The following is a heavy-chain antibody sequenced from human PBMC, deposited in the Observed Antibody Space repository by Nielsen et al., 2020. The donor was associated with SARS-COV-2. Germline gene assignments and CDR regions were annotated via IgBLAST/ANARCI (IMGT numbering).Heavy chain of an antibody. D-gene: IGHD6-19*01. V-gene: IGHV5-51*01. CDR1: GYSFTSYG. J-gene: IGHJ4*02. Sequence: KVSCRGSGYSFTSYGIGWVRPMPGKGLEWMGIIYPGDSDTRYSPSFQGQVTISADKSISTAYLQWSSLKASDTAMYYCARLPGVADPGVFDYWGQGTLVTVSS. CDR3: ARLPGVADPGVFDY. CDR2: IYPGDSDT.